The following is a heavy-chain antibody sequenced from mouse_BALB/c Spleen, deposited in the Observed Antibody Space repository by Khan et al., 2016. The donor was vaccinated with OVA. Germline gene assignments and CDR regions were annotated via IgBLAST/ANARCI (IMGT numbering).Heavy chain of an antibody. CDR1: GYTFTDFL. CDR3: ARAGYGGFAY. Sequence: QVQLQQSGPELVKPGASVRMSCNASGYTFTDFLISWVKQRPGQGLEWIGEIYPGSGYTYYNEKFKGKATLTSDRSSNTAYMELSSLTSADSAVYFCARAGYGGFAYWGQGTLVTVSA. J-gene: IGHJ3*01. CDR2: IYPGSGYT. D-gene: IGHD3-2*02. V-gene: IGHV1-81*01.